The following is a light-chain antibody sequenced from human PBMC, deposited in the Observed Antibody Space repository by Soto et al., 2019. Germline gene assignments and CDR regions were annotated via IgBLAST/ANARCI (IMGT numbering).Light chain of an antibody. V-gene: IGLV2-14*01. CDR2: EVS. CDR1: SSDVGGYDY. Sequence: QSVLTQPASVSGSPGQSITISCTGTSSDVGGYDYVSWYQQHPGKTPKLIIYEVSNRPSGISNRFSGSKSAYTACLTISGLQTEDEADYYCSSYTSGSAWVFGGGTKLTVL. CDR3: SSYTSGSAWV. J-gene: IGLJ3*02.